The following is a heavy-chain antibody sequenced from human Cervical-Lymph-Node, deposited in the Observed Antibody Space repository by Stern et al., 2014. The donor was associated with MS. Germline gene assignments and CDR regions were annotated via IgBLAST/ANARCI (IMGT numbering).Heavy chain of an antibody. CDR2: IKPSGGST. J-gene: IGHJ3*02. CDR1: GYTFTSYY. Sequence: QVQLVQSGAEVKKPGASVKVSCKASGYTFTSYYMHWVRQAPGQGLEWMGIIKPSGGSTSYAQKFQGRVTMTRDTSTSTVYMELSSLRSEDTAVYYCALVGGGGYISTSKNYDAFDIWGQGTMVTVSS. D-gene: IGHD2-15*01. V-gene: IGHV1-46*03. CDR3: ALVGGGGYISTSKNYDAFDI.